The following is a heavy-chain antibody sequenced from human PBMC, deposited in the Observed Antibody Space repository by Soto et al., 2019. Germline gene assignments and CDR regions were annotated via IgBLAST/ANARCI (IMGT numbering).Heavy chain of an antibody. D-gene: IGHD2-15*01. CDR2: ISYDGSNK. CDR1: GFTFSSYA. CDR3: ARELVVVVAATDYYYYYGMDV. V-gene: IGHV3-30-3*01. J-gene: IGHJ6*01. Sequence: QVQLVESGGGVVQPGRSLRLSCAASGFTFSSYAMHWVRQAPGKGLEWVAVISYDGSNKYYADSVKGRFTISRDNSKNTLYLQMNSLRAEDTAVYYCARELVVVVAATDYYYYYGMDVW.